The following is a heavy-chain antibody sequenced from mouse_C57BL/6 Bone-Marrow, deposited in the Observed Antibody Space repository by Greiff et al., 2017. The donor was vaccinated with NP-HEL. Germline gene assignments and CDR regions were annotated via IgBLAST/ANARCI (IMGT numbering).Heavy chain of an antibody. D-gene: IGHD1-1*01. CDR3: ARKAITFYAMDY. Sequence: QVQLQQPGAELVKPGASVKLSCKASGYTFTSYWMHWVKQRPGQGLEWIGMIHPNSGSTNYNEKFKSMATLTVDKSSSTAYMQLSSLTSEDSAVYYCARKAITFYAMDYWGQGTSVTVSS. V-gene: IGHV1-64*01. J-gene: IGHJ4*01. CDR1: GYTFTSYW. CDR2: IHPNSGST.